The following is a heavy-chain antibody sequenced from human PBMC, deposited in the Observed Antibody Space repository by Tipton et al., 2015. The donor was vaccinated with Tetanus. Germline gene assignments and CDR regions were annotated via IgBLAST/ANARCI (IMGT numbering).Heavy chain of an antibody. CDR2: IYSPGTT. Sequence: TLSLTCTVSGGSVNDGRFYWTWIRQPPGKGLEWIGYIYSPGTTSYAPSLGGRATISFDSVKNHFSLSLSSVTAADTAMYYCARDGGNYFYYGMNVWGQGAAVTVSS. CDR3: ARDGGNYFYYGMNV. CDR1: GGSVNDGRFY. V-gene: IGHV4-31*03. J-gene: IGHJ6*02.